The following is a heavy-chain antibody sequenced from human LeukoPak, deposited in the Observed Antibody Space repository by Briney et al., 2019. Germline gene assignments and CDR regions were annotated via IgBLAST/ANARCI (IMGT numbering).Heavy chain of an antibody. CDR2: IYTGGGT. Sequence: SETLSLTCTVSGGSINSYYWSWTRQPPGKGLEWIGYIYTGGGTNYNPSLESRVTISRDMSKNQFSLNLSSVTAADTAVYYCARHRGTAPLDYWGQGTLVTVSS. V-gene: IGHV4-4*09. CDR3: ARHRGTAPLDY. CDR1: GGSINSYY. D-gene: IGHD5-18*01. J-gene: IGHJ4*02.